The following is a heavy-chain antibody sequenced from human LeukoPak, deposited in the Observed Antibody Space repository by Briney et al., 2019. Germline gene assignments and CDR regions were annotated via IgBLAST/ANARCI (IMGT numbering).Heavy chain of an antibody. CDR2: MSPNSGNT. CDR1: GYTFSSYD. Sequence: ASVKVSCKASGYTFSSYDINWVRQATGQGLEWMGWMSPNSGNTGYAQKFQGRVTMTRNTSISTAYMELSSLRSEDTAVYYCARVYDSSGYFPRAFDYWGQGTLVTVSS. V-gene: IGHV1-8*01. D-gene: IGHD3-22*01. CDR3: ARVYDSSGYFPRAFDY. J-gene: IGHJ4*02.